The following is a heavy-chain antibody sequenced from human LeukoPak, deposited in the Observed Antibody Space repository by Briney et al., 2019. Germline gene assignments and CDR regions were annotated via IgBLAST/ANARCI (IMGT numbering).Heavy chain of an antibody. CDR1: GFTFNTYS. V-gene: IGHV3-21*01. CDR3: ARDASGSYPLYFDY. D-gene: IGHD3-10*01. J-gene: IGHJ4*02. CDR2: ISSSSSHI. Sequence: GGSLRLSCAASGFTFNTYSMNWVRQAPGKGLEWVSSISSSSSHIYYADSVKGRFTISRDNAKNSLYLQMNSLRAEDTAVYYCARDASGSYPLYFDYWGQGTLVTVSS.